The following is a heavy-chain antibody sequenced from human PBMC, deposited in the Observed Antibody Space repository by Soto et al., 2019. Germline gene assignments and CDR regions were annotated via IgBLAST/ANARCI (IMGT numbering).Heavy chain of an antibody. V-gene: IGHV3-33*01. J-gene: IGHJ4*02. CDR1: GFTFSSYG. Sequence: VGSLRLSCAASGFTFSSYGMHWVRQAPGKGLEWVAVIWYDGSNKYYADSVKGRFTISRDNSKNTLYLQMNSLRAEDTAVYYCARVEYHLPYFDYWGQGTLVTVSS. CDR2: IWYDGSNK. D-gene: IGHD2-2*01. CDR3: ARVEYHLPYFDY.